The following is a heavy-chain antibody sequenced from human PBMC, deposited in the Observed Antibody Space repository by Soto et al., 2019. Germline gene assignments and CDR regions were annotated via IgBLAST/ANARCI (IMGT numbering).Heavy chain of an antibody. D-gene: IGHD1-26*01. CDR3: AKNQGVELVPLATVDWFDH. V-gene: IGHV3-23*01. CDR2: ISGSGFKI. J-gene: IGHJ5*02. CDR1: GFIFENFG. Sequence: AGGSLRLSCAASGFIFENFGMSWVRQAPGKGLEWISSISGSGFKIYCAVCVKGRLTNSRDNSKSTVYIELNNLSAEDTAVYHCAKNQGVELVPLATVDWFDHWGQGSVVTVSS.